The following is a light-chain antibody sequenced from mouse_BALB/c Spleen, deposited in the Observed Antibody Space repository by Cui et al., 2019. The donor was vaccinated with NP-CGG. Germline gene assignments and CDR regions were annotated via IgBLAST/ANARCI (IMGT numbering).Light chain of an antibody. CDR1: TGAVTTSNY. CDR3: ALWYSNHWV. V-gene: IGLV1*01. Sequence: QVVVTQVSALTTSPGETVTLTCRSSTGAVTTSNYANWVQEKPDHLFTGLIGGTNNRVPGVPARFSGSLIGDKAVLTITGAQTEDEAIYFCALWYSNHWVFGGGTKVTVL. CDR2: GTN. J-gene: IGLJ1*01.